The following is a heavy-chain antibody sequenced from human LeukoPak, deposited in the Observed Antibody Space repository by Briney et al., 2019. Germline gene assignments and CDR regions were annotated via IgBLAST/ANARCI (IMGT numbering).Heavy chain of an antibody. Sequence: SETLPLTCTVSGGSISSSSYYWGWIRQPPGKGLEWIGSIYYSGSTYYNPSLKSRVTISVDTSKNQFSLKLSSVTAADTAVYYCARQLWLFGYFDYWGQGTLVTVSS. J-gene: IGHJ4*02. CDR2: IYYSGST. CDR1: GGSISSSSYY. CDR3: ARQLWLFGYFDY. V-gene: IGHV4-39*01. D-gene: IGHD5-18*01.